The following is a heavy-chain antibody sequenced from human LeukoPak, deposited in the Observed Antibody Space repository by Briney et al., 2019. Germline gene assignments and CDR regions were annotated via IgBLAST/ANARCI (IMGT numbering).Heavy chain of an antibody. D-gene: IGHD6-6*01. V-gene: IGHV4-38-2*02. J-gene: IGHJ6*03. CDR3: ARHVWGSISYMDV. CDR1: AFSIINIYY. Sequence: PSETLSLTCTVSAFSIINIYYWGWIRPPPGKGLEWIGSIYHSGSIYYNPSLRSRGTISVDTSENQFSLRLSSVTAADTAVYYCARHVWGSISYMDVWGKGTTVTVSS. CDR2: IYHSGSI.